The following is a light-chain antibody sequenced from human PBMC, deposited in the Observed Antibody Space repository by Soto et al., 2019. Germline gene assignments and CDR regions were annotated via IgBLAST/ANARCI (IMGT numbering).Light chain of an antibody. J-gene: IGKJ2*03. CDR3: QQSYSTPYS. V-gene: IGKV1-39*01. Sequence: DIQMTQSPSTLSGSVGDRVTITCRASHSISNYLNWYQQKPGKAPNLLIYTASSLQSGVPSRFSGSGSGTDFTLTISSLQPEDFATYYCQQSYSTPYSFGQGTKEDIK. CDR1: HSISNY. CDR2: TAS.